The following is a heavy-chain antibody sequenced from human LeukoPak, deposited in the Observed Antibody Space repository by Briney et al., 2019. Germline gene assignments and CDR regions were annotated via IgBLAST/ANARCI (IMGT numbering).Heavy chain of an antibody. CDR2: IYSSGST. D-gene: IGHD4-23*01. CDR1: GVSINSYY. J-gene: IGHJ4*02. CDR3: ARGGKATVVTM. V-gene: IGHV4-4*07. Sequence: SETLSLTCTVSGVSINSYYWSWIRQPAGKGLEWIGRIYSSGSTYYNPSLKSRVSMSVDTSKNQFSLKLTSVTAADTAVYYCARGGKATVVTMWGQGILVTVSS.